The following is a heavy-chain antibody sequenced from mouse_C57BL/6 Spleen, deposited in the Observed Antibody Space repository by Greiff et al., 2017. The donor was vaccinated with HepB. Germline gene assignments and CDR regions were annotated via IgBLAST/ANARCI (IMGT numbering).Heavy chain of an antibody. CDR1: GYAFSSSW. D-gene: IGHD2-4*01. V-gene: IGHV1-82*01. CDR2: IYPGDGDT. Sequence: QVQLQQSGPELVKPGASVKISCKASGYAFSSSWMNWVKQRPGKGLEWIGRIYPGDGDTKYNGKFKGKATLTADKSSSTAYMQLSSLTSEDSAVYFCAREDYDGGGWFAYWGQGTLVTVSA. CDR3: AREDYDGGGWFAY. J-gene: IGHJ3*01.